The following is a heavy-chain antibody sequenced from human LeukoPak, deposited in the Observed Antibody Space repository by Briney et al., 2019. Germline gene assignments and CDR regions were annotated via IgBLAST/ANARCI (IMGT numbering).Heavy chain of an antibody. CDR3: ARYYFGSGSYFDY. D-gene: IGHD3-10*01. Sequence: PSETLSLTCTVSGGSISSGSCYWSWIRQHPGKGLECIGYIYYSGSTYYNPSLKSRVTISVDTSKKQFSLKLSSVTAADTAVYCCARYYFGSGSYFDYWGQGTLVTVSS. CDR2: IYYSGST. J-gene: IGHJ4*03. V-gene: IGHV4-31*03. CDR1: GGSISSGSCY.